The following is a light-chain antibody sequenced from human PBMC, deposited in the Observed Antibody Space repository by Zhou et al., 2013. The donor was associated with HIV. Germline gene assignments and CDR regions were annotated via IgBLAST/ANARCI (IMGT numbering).Light chain of an antibody. CDR2: GAS. CDR3: QHYGVSRT. V-gene: IGKV3-20*01. CDR1: QSVSTK. J-gene: IGKJ1*01. Sequence: EIVMTQSPATLSVSPGERVTLSCRASQSVSTKLAWYQQKPGQTPRLLIYGASSRATGTPDRFSGSGSGTDFTLTISRLEPEDFAVYYCQHYGVSRTFGQGTKVEIK.